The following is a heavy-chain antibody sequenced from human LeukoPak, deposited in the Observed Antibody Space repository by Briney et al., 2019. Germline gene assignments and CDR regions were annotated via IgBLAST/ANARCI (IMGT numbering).Heavy chain of an antibody. J-gene: IGHJ4*02. CDR3: ARGDSYGSFDY. CDR2: ISYDGSNK. CDR1: GFTFSSYA. V-gene: IGHV3-30-3*01. D-gene: IGHD5-18*01. Sequence: GGSLRLSCAASGFTFSSYAMHWVRQASGKGLEWVAVISYDGSNKYYADSVKGRSTISRDNSKNTLYLQMNSLRAEDTAVYYCARGDSYGSFDYWGQGILVTVSS.